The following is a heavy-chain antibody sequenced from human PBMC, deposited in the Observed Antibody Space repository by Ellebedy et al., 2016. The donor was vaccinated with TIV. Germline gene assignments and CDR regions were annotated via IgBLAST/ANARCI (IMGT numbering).Heavy chain of an antibody. CDR3: ARDLYSGHYEGFGAFDI. Sequence: LRLSCTVSGGSIRSDGFFWGWIRQHPGKGLEWIGFSDYRGRAHYNPSLKSRLTISVDTSNNQFSLKLSSVTAADTAVYYCARDLYSGHYEGFGAFDIWGQGTLVTVSS. J-gene: IGHJ3*02. CDR1: GGSIRSDGFF. V-gene: IGHV4-31*03. D-gene: IGHD1-26*01. CDR2: SDYRGRA.